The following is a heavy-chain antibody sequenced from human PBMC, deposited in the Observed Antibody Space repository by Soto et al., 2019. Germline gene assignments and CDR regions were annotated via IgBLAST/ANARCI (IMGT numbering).Heavy chain of an antibody. Sequence: QVTLKESGPVLVKPTETLTLTCTVSGFSLSNARMGVSWIRQPPGKALEWLAHIFSNDEKSYSTSLKSRITISKDTSNSQVVLTMTNMDPVDTATYYCARVFWGVRGVITVDYWGQGTLVTVSS. CDR2: IFSNDEK. CDR3: ARVFWGVRGVITVDY. V-gene: IGHV2-26*01. CDR1: GFSLSNARMG. J-gene: IGHJ4*02. D-gene: IGHD3-10*01.